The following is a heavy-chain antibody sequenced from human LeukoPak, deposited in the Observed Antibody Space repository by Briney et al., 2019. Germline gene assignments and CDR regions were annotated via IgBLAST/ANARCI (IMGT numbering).Heavy chain of an antibody. D-gene: IGHD3-10*01. J-gene: IGHJ5*02. Sequence: SETLSLTCTVSGGSISSGSYYWSWIRQPPGKGLEWIGYIYYSGSTNYNPSLKSRVTISADTSKNQFSLKLSSVTAADTAVYYCARVSGYYGSGSYQDNWFDPWGQGTLVTVSS. CDR2: IYYSGST. V-gene: IGHV4-61*01. CDR1: GGSISSGSYY. CDR3: ARVSGYYGSGSYQDNWFDP.